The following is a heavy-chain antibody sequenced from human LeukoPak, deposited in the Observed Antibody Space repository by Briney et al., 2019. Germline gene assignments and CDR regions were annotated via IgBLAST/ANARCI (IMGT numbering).Heavy chain of an antibody. V-gene: IGHV3-9*01. CDR1: GFFFNNYA. D-gene: IGHD6-19*01. CDR3: AKDNRRHYTSGPNPDSLH. CDR2: ISWNSGSI. J-gene: IGHJ4*02. Sequence: GGSLRLPCAGPGFFFNNYAMHWVRHPPGRGLEWVSGISWNSGSIDYADSVKGRFTISRDNAKNSLYLQMNSLRVEDTAFYYCAKDNRRHYTSGPNPDSLHWGQGALVTVSS.